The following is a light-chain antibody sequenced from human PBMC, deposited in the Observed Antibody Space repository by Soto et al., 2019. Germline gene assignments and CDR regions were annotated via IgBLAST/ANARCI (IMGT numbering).Light chain of an antibody. CDR2: DVS. V-gene: IGLV2-11*01. J-gene: IGLJ1*01. Sequence: QSVLTQPRSVSGSPGQSVTISCTGTSSDVGGYNYVSWYQQHPGTAPKLMIYDVSKRPSGVPDRFSGSKSGNTASLTISGLQAEDEADYYCCSYAGSYNYVFGTGTKLTVL. CDR3: CSYAGSYNYV. CDR1: SSDVGGYNY.